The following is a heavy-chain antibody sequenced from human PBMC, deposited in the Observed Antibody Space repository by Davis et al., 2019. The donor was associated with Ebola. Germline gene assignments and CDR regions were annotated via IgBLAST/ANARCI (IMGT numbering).Heavy chain of an antibody. Sequence: ASVKVSCKASGYTFTGYYMHWVRQAPRQGLEWMGIINPSGGSTSYAQKFQGRVTMTRDTSTSTVYMELSSLRSEDTAVYYCACGGSWNYFDYWGQGTLVTVSS. CDR1: GYTFTGYY. CDR3: ACGGSWNYFDY. V-gene: IGHV1-46*01. CDR2: INPSGGST. J-gene: IGHJ4*02. D-gene: IGHD2-15*01.